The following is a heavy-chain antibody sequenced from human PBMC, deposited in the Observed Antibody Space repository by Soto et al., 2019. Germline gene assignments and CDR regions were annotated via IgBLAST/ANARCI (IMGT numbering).Heavy chain of an antibody. CDR1: GFTFSNAW. V-gene: IGHV3-15*01. CDR2: IKSKTDGGTT. D-gene: IGHD2-15*01. Sequence: PGGSLRLSCAASGFTFSNAWMSWVRQAPGKGLEWVGRIKSKTDGGTTDYAAPVKGRFTISRDDSKNTLYLQMNSLKTEDTAVYYCTTGHCSGGSCYSGGYFDYWGQGTLVTVSS. CDR3: TTGHCSGGSCYSGGYFDY. J-gene: IGHJ4*02.